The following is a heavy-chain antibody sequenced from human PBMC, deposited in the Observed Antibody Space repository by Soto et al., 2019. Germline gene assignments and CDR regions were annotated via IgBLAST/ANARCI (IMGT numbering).Heavy chain of an antibody. CDR1: GFTFSSYA. V-gene: IGHV3-23*01. J-gene: IGHJ6*02. CDR2: ISGSGGST. Sequence: GSLRLSCAASGFTFSSYAMSWVRQAPGKGLEWVSAISGSGGSTYYADSVKGRFTISRDNSKNTLYLQMNSLRAEDTAVYYCAKGGGSSSWHWPVDYYYGMDVWGQGTTVTVSS. D-gene: IGHD6-13*01. CDR3: AKGGGSSSWHWPVDYYYGMDV.